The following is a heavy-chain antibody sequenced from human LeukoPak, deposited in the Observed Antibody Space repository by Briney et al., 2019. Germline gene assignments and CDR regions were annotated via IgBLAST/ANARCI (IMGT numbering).Heavy chain of an antibody. CDR3: ARGPRPLVVPAAMPRLPPEYYFDY. J-gene: IGHJ4*02. D-gene: IGHD2-2*01. V-gene: IGHV4-34*01. CDR2: INHSGST. Sequence: PSETLSLTCAVYGGSFSGYYWSWIRQPPGKGLEWIGEINHSGSTNYNPSLKSRVTISVDTSKNQFSLKLSSVTAADTAVYYCARGPRPLVVPAAMPRLPPEYYFDYWGQGTLVTVSS. CDR1: GGSFSGYY.